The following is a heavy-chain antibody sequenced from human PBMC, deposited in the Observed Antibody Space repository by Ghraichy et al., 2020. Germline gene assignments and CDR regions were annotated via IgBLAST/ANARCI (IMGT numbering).Heavy chain of an antibody. V-gene: IGHV3-11*01. CDR3: ARCYDGFAYWFLDV. J-gene: IGHJ2*01. CDR2: ISSSGTTT. CDR1: GFTFSHYY. Sequence: GESLNISCAATGFTFSHYYMNCISQALGKGLELIAYISSSGTTTWYADSVKGRFAISRDNARDSFYLEMDSLRGDDTAVYYCARCYDGFAYWFLDVWGRGTLVTVSS. D-gene: IGHD3-16*01.